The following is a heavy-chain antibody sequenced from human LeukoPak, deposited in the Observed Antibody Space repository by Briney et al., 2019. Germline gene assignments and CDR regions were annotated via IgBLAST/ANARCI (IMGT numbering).Heavy chain of an antibody. D-gene: IGHD3-22*01. CDR2: INPNSGCT. J-gene: IGHJ4*02. CDR3: ADPHYDSSGYYFAL. CDR1: GGTFSSYA. V-gene: IGHV1-2*02. Sequence: ASVKVSCKASGGTFSSYAISWVRQAPGQGLEWMGWINPNSGCTNYAQKFQGRVTMTRDTSISTAYMELSRLRSDDTAVYYCADPHYDSSGYYFALWGQGTLVTVSS.